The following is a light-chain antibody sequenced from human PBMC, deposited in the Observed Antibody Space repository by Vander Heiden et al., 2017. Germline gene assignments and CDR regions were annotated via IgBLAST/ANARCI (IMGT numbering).Light chain of an antibody. CDR2: GKD. Sequence: SSELTQDATASVALGQTVRITCHGDSLRSYYASWYQQKPGQAPILVIYGKDNRPSGIPDRFSGSNSGNTASLTITGAQAEDEADYYCYSRDSSGDHLFGGGTKLTVL. CDR3: YSRDSSGDHL. CDR1: SLRSYY. V-gene: IGLV3-19*01. J-gene: IGLJ2*01.